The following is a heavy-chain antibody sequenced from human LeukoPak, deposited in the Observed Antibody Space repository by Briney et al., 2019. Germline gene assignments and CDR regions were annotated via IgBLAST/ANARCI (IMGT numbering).Heavy chain of an antibody. CDR3: TSSYYYYMDV. J-gene: IGHJ6*03. CDR2: IRSKANSYAT. V-gene: IGHV3-73*01. CDR1: GLTFSGSA. Sequence: GGSLRLPCAASGLTFSGSAMHWVRQASGKGPEWVGRIRSKANSYATAYAASVKGRFTISRDDSKNTAYLQMNSLKTEDTAVYYCTSSYYYYMDVWGKGTTVTVSS.